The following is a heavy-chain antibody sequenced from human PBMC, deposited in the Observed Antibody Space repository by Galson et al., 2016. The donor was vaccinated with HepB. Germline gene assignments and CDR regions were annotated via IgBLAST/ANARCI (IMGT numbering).Heavy chain of an antibody. CDR1: GSTFSSYA. J-gene: IGHJ4*02. CDR3: ARYSDSWAPFDY. D-gene: IGHD6-13*01. Sequence: SLRLSCAASGSTFSSYAVTWVRQAPGKGLEWVSGISGSGANTYYANAVKGRFTISRDNSNNTLYLQVNSLRAEDTALYFCARYSDSWAPFDYWGQGSLVTVSS. CDR2: ISGSGANT. V-gene: IGHV3-23*01.